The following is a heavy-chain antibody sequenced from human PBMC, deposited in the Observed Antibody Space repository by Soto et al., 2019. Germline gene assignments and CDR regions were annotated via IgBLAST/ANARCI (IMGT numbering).Heavy chain of an antibody. CDR3: ARLQYTVVTARDV. Sequence: SETLSLTCTVSRGSINNYYWTLIRQPPGKGLEWIGYVSYSGRTNYNPSLKSRVNMFVDKSMNQFSLNLTSVTAADTAVYYCARLQYTVVTARDVWGQGTMVAGS. D-gene: IGHD2-21*02. CDR2: VSYSGRT. CDR1: RGSINNYY. J-gene: IGHJ3*01. V-gene: IGHV4-59*03.